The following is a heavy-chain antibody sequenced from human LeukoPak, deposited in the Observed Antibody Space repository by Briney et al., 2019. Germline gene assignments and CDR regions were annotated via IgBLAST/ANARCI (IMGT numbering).Heavy chain of an antibody. Sequence: GESLKISCKGSGNSFTSYWIGWVRQMPGKGLEWMGIIYPGDSDTRYSPSFQGQVTISADKSISTVYLQWNSLKASDTAMYYCARSSPDNWFDPWGQGTLVTVSS. CDR3: ARSSPDNWFDP. CDR1: GNSFTSYW. CDR2: IYPGDSDT. J-gene: IGHJ5*02. V-gene: IGHV5-51*01.